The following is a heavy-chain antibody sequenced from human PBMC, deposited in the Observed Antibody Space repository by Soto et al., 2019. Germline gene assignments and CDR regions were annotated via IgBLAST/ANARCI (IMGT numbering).Heavy chain of an antibody. Sequence: GGSLRLSCAASGFTFSRYGMHWVRQAPGKGLEWVAVISYDGSNKYYADSVKGRFTISRDNSKNTLYLQMNSLGAEDTAVYYCAKDWGYGSSWFFDYWGQGTLVTVSS. D-gene: IGHD6-13*01. CDR1: GFTFSRYG. J-gene: IGHJ4*02. V-gene: IGHV3-30*18. CDR3: AKDWGYGSSWFFDY. CDR2: ISYDGSNK.